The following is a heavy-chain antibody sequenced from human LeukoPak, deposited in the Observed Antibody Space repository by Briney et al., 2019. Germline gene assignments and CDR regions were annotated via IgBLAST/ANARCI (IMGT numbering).Heavy chain of an antibody. Sequence: GGSLRLSCAASGFTVSSSYMTWVRQAPGKGLEWVSVIYSGGSTYYADSVKGRFTISRDNSKNTLYLQMNSLRAEDTAVYYCARDSYSGSYQGAFDIWGQGTMVTVSS. D-gene: IGHD1-26*01. CDR3: ARDSYSGSYQGAFDI. CDR2: IYSGGST. V-gene: IGHV3-66*01. J-gene: IGHJ3*02. CDR1: GFTVSSSY.